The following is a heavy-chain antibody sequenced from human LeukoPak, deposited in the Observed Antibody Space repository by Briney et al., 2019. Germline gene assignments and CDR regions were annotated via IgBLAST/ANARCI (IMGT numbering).Heavy chain of an antibody. CDR1: GYRFTSYW. Sequence: GESLKISCKGSGYRFTSYWIVWVRQIPARGLEWMAIIYPADSDIRYSPSFQGQVTISADKSISTAYLQWSSLKSSDTAMYYCARSLTAAAGDYWGQGTLVTVSS. V-gene: IGHV5-51*01. J-gene: IGHJ4*02. CDR2: IYPADSDI. D-gene: IGHD6-25*01. CDR3: ARSLTAAAGDY.